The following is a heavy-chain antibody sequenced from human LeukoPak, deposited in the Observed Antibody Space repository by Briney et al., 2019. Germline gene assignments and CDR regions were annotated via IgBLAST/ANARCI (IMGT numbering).Heavy chain of an antibody. CDR3: AKVGGSGYDFHYYYYMDV. V-gene: IGHV3-30*02. J-gene: IGHJ6*03. Sequence: GGSLRLSCAASGFTFSSYGMHWVRQAPGKGLEWVAFIRYDGSNKYYADSVKGRFTISRDNSKNTLYLQMNSLRAEDTAVYYCAKVGGSGYDFHYYYYMDVWGKGTTVTISS. CDR1: GFTFSSYG. CDR2: IRYDGSNK. D-gene: IGHD5-12*01.